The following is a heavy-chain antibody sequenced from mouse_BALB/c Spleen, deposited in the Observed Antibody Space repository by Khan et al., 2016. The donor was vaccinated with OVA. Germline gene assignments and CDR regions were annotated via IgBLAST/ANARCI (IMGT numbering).Heavy chain of an antibody. V-gene: IGHV3-1*02. CDR2: IDYSGTT. CDR3: VRLDY. J-gene: IGHJ2*01. CDR1: GYSITSGYS. Sequence: EVELVESGPDLLKPSQSLSLTCTVTGYSITSGYSWHWIRQFPGHKLEWMGYIDYSGTTNYNPSLKSRISITREISKNQFFLQLNSVTTEDTATYYCVRLDYWGQGTTLTVSS.